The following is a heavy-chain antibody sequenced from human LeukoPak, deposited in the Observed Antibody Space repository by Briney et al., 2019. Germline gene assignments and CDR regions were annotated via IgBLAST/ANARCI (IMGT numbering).Heavy chain of an antibody. J-gene: IGHJ4*02. D-gene: IGHD6-19*01. V-gene: IGHV4-39*07. CDR2: IYYSGST. Sequence: SETLSLTCTVSGGSISSSSYYWGWIRQPPGKGLEWIGSIYYSGSTYYNPSLKSRVTISVDTSKNQFSLKLSSVTAADTAVYYCARSGVIAVAGHWGQGTLVTVSS. CDR1: GGSISSSSYY. CDR3: ARSGVIAVAGH.